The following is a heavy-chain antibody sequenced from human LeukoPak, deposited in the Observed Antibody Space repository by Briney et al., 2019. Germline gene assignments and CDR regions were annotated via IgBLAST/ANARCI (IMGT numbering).Heavy chain of an antibody. J-gene: IGHJ3*02. CDR1: GYSFTSHW. D-gene: IGHD3-22*01. CDR3: ASPIFNYYDSSGYSPDAFDI. CDR2: IYPGDSDT. Sequence: GESLKISCKGSGYSFTSHWIGWVRQMPGKGLEWMGIIYPGDSDTRYSPSFQGQVTISADKSISTAYLQWSSLKASDTAMYYCASPIFNYYDSSGYSPDAFDIWGQGTMVTVSS. V-gene: IGHV5-51*01.